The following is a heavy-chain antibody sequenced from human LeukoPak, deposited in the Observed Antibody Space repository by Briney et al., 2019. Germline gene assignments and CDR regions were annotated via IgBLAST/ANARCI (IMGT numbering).Heavy chain of an antibody. CDR1: GFTSSSYE. Sequence: GGSLRLSCAASGFTSSSYEMHWVRQAPGKGLEWVSYISSSGSTIYYADSLKGRFTISRDNAKNSLYLQMDSLRAEDTAIYYCARELNYYFDYWGQGTLVTVSS. V-gene: IGHV3-48*03. J-gene: IGHJ4*02. CDR3: ARELNYYFDY. D-gene: IGHD2-8*01. CDR2: ISSSGSTI.